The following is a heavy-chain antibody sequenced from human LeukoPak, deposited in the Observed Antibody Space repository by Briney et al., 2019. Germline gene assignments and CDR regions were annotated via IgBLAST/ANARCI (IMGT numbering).Heavy chain of an antibody. V-gene: IGHV3-66*03. J-gene: IGHJ4*02. Sequence: PGGSLRLSCTASGFSVSSNYMSWVRQAPGKGLEWVTIIYSSGSTYYADSVKGRFTISRDNSKNTLYLQMNSLRVEDTAVYYCARELHWGQGTLVTVSS. CDR3: ARELH. CDR2: IYSSGST. CDR1: GFSVSSNY.